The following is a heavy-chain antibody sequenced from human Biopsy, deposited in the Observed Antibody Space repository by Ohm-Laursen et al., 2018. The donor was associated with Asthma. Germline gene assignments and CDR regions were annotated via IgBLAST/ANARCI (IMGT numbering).Heavy chain of an antibody. V-gene: IGHV4-34*01. CDR2: IPQGGAT. CDR3: ASGPQWSGLDV. J-gene: IGHJ6*02. D-gene: IGHD2-8*01. Sequence: GTLSLTCVYRGSFRGYVWTWIRQPPGKGLEWIGEIPQGGATTFNPSLKSRVTISIDPSKSQLSLRLTSMTAADTAVYYCASGPQWSGLDVWGQGTTVTVSS. CDR1: RGSFRGYV.